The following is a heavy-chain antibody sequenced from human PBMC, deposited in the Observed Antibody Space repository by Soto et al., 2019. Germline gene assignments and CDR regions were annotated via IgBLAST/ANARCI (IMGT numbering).Heavy chain of an antibody. CDR1: GGSISSYY. CDR3: ARDLSSSGSNWFDP. Sequence: PSETLSLTCTVSGGSISSYYWSWIRQPPGKGLEWIGYIYYSGSTNYNPSLKSRVTISVDTSKNQFSLKLSSVTAADTAVYYCARDLSSSGSNWFDPWGQGTLVTVS. CDR2: IYYSGST. V-gene: IGHV4-59*01. J-gene: IGHJ5*02. D-gene: IGHD6-19*01.